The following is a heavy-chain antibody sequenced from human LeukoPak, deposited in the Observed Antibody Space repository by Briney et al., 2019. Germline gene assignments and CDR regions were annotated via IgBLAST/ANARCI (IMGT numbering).Heavy chain of an antibody. J-gene: IGHJ5*02. CDR2: INPNSGGT. V-gene: IGHV1-2*02. Sequence: ASVKVSCKASGYTFTGYYMHWVRQAPGQGLEWMGWINPNSGGTNYAQKFQGRVTMTRDTSISTAYMELSRLRSDDTAVYYCARGVDCSSTSCYYFPWFDPWGQGTLVTVSS. CDR3: ARGVDCSSTSCYYFPWFDP. CDR1: GYTFTGYY. D-gene: IGHD2-2*01.